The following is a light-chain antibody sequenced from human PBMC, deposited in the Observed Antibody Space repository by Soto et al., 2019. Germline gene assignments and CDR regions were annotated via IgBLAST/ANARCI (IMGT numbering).Light chain of an antibody. V-gene: IGKV1-5*01. Sequence: DIQMTQSPSSLSASVEDRVIITCRASQSISNRLAWYHQKPGKTPNLLIYDASNLGSGVPSRFSGSGSGTEFTLTISSLQPDDFATYYCQQYDTYSTFGQGTKVDIK. CDR2: DAS. CDR3: QQYDTYST. J-gene: IGKJ1*01. CDR1: QSISNR.